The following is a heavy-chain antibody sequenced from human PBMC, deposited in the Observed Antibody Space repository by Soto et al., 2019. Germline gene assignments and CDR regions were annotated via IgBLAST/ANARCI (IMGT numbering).Heavy chain of an antibody. Sequence: PGGSLRLSCAASGFTFSSYGMHWVRQAPGKGLEWVAVIWYDGSNKYYADSVKGRFTISRDNSKNTLYLQMNSLRAEDTAVYYCARDPTQGRRDFRRRFLEWLLLGASGDWFDPWGQGTLVTVSS. D-gene: IGHD3-3*01. CDR3: ARDPTQGRRDFRRRFLEWLLLGASGDWFDP. CDR1: GFTFSSYG. CDR2: IWYDGSNK. V-gene: IGHV3-33*01. J-gene: IGHJ5*02.